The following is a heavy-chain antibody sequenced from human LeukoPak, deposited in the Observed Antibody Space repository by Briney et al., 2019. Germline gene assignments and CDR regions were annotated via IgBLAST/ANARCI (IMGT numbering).Heavy chain of an antibody. Sequence: GASVKVSCKASGYTFTSYDINWVRQATGQGLEWMGWMNPNSDNTGYAQKFQGRVTITRNTSISTAYMELSSLRSEDTAVYYCARWGPPPRAWESNWGQGTLVTVSS. D-gene: IGHD1-26*01. CDR3: ARWGPPPRAWESN. J-gene: IGHJ4*02. CDR1: GYTFTSYD. CDR2: MNPNSDNT. V-gene: IGHV1-8*03.